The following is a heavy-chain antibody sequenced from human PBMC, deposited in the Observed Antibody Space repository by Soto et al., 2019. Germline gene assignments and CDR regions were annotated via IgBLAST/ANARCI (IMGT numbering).Heavy chain of an antibody. CDR1: GVSVSNETYY. V-gene: IGHV4-61*01. CDR2: IYYNGNT. CDR3: SGPPPYCSGGRLHLGGGMDV. J-gene: IGHJ6*02. D-gene: IGHD2-15*01. Sequence: QVRLQESGPGLVKPSETLSLTCSVSGVSVSNETYYWSWIRQPPGKVLEWIGYIYYNGNTNYNSSLQSRATTSRVTVKEQVSLELGVVATADRAVYYWSGPPPYCSGGRLHLGGGMDVWGQGTTVTVSS.